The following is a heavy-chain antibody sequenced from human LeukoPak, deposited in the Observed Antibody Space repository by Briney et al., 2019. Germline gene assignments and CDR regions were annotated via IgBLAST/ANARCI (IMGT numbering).Heavy chain of an antibody. CDR3: ARDSPGYGGYSY. CDR1: GFTFSRYW. CDR2: IKEDGSAK. V-gene: IGHV3-7*04. D-gene: IGHD5-12*01. J-gene: IGHJ4*02. Sequence: GGSLRLSCTTSGFTFSRYWMTWVRQAPGKGLEWVANIKEDGSAKYYVDSMKGRFTISRDNAKNSLYLQINSLRAEDTAVYYCARDSPGYGGYSYWGQGTLVTVSS.